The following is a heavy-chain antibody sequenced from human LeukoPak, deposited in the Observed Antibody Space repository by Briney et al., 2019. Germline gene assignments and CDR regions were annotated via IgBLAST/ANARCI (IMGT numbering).Heavy chain of an antibody. V-gene: IGHV4-59*01. J-gene: IGHJ4*02. Sequence: PSETLSLTCTVSGGSIIPYYWTWIRQPAGKGLEWIGYIYYSGITNYNPSLKSRVTMSVDTSKNQFTLKLSSVTAADTAVYYCARGGWEVPFWGQGTLVTVSS. D-gene: IGHD1-26*01. CDR2: IYYSGIT. CDR3: ARGGWEVPF. CDR1: GGSIIPYY.